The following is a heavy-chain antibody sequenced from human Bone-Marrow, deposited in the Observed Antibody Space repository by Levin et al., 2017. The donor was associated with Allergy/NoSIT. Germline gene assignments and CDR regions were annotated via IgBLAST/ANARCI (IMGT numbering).Heavy chain of an antibody. J-gene: IGHJ5*02. D-gene: IGHD6-6*01. Sequence: GGSLRLSCAASGFTFSSYGMHWVRQAPGKGLEWVAVIWYDGSNKYYADSVKGRFTIPRDNSKNTLYLQMNSLRAEDTAVYYCARGYSSSSGPTPWFDPWGQGTLVTVSS. CDR3: ARGYSSSSGPTPWFDP. V-gene: IGHV3-33*01. CDR2: IWYDGSNK. CDR1: GFTFSSYG.